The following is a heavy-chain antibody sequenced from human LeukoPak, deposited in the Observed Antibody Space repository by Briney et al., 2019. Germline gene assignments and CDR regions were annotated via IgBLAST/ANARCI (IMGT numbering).Heavy chain of an antibody. CDR2: IIPIFGTA. CDR3: ARDRGGPNYYYYNYMDV. CDR1: GCTFSNYA. J-gene: IGHJ6*03. Sequence: SVTVSCKASGCTFSNYAINWVRQAPGQGLEWMGGIIPIFGTANYAQKLQGRVTITADGSTSTAYVELSSLRSEDSAVCYCARDRGGPNYYYYNYMDVWGKGTTVTISS. V-gene: IGHV1-69*01. D-gene: IGHD3-16*01.